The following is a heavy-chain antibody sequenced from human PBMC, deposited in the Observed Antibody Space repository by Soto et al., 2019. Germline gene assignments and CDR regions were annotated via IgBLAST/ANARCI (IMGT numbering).Heavy chain of an antibody. CDR2: IYYSGNT. D-gene: IGHD1-26*01. J-gene: IGHJ4*02. CDR3: ARSSVTYFYFDY. Sequence: PSETLSLTCTISGDSISSGGYYWSWIRQYPGKGLGWIGYIYYSGNTYYNPSLESRVTMSVDTPKSQFSLNLTSVTVADTAVYFCARSSVTYFYFDYWGQGTLVTVSS. V-gene: IGHV4-31*03. CDR1: GDSISSGGYY.